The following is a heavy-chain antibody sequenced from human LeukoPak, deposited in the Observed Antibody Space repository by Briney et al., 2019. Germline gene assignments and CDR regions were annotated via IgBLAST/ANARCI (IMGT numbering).Heavy chain of an antibody. CDR3: VKDLDNHYYQTLFDY. CDR1: GFSFSGHW. Sequence: PGGSLRLSCIASGFSFSGHWMHWARQLPGKGLVWVSRISPTGSTTSYADSVKGRFTVSRDNAKNTLYLQVNNLRAEDTAVYYCVKDLDNHYYQTLFDYWGQGTLVTVSS. D-gene: IGHD1-14*01. J-gene: IGHJ4*02. CDR2: ISPTGSTT. V-gene: IGHV3-74*01.